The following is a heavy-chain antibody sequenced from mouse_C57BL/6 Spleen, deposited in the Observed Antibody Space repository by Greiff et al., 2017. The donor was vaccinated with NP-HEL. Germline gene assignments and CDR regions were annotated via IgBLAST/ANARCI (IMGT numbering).Heavy chain of an antibody. D-gene: IGHD2-1*01. Sequence: QVQLKQSGAELARPGASVKMSCKASGYTFTSYTMHWVKQRPGQGLEWIGYINPSSGYTKYNQKFKDKATLTADKSSSTAYMQLSSLTSEDSAVYYCAKMGSYYDAMDYWGQGTSVTVSS. CDR2: INPSSGYT. CDR3: AKMGSYYDAMDY. J-gene: IGHJ4*01. V-gene: IGHV1-4*01. CDR1: GYTFTSYT.